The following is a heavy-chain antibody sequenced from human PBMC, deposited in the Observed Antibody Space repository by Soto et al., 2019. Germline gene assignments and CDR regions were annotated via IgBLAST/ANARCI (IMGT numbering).Heavy chain of an antibody. D-gene: IGHD2-2*01. Sequence: GGSLRLSCAASGFTFSGSAMHWVRQASGKGLEWVGRIRSKANSYATAYAASVKGRFTISRDDSKNTAYLQMNSLKTEDTAVYYCTRQKEGYQLLLSLPNYYMDVWGKGTTVTVSS. J-gene: IGHJ6*03. CDR2: IRSKANSYAT. CDR1: GFTFSGSA. V-gene: IGHV3-73*01. CDR3: TRQKEGYQLLLSLPNYYMDV.